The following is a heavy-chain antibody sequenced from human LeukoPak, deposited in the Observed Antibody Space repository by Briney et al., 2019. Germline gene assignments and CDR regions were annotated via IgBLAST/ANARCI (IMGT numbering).Heavy chain of an antibody. V-gene: IGHV4-34*01. Sequence: SETLSLTCAVYGGSFSGYYWSWIRQPPGKGLEWIGEINHSGSTNYNPSLKSRVTISVDTSKNQFSLKLSSVTAADTAVYYYARHMVRGVIPYYYYYYMDVWGKGTTVTISS. J-gene: IGHJ6*03. CDR1: GGSFSGYY. D-gene: IGHD3-10*01. CDR3: ARHMVRGVIPYYYYYYMDV. CDR2: INHSGST.